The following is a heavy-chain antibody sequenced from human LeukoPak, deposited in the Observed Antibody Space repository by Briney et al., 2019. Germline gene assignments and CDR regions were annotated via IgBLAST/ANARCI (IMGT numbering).Heavy chain of an antibody. Sequence: PGRSLRLSCAASGFTFSSYAMHWVRHAPGKGLEWVAVMSFDGSKSYYADSMKGRCTISRDNSKNTLYLQMNSLRAEDTAAYYCARDRQPYYHYYGMDVWGQGTTVTVSS. J-gene: IGHJ6*02. CDR1: GFTFSSYA. CDR3: ARDRQPYYHYYGMDV. V-gene: IGHV3-30-3*01. CDR2: MSFDGSKS. D-gene: IGHD3-10*01.